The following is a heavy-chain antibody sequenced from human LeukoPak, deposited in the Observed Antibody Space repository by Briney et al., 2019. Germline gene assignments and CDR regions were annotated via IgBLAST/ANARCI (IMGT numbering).Heavy chain of an antibody. J-gene: IGHJ4*02. CDR3: ARGRGPIVLELFDY. V-gene: IGHV3-33*01. CDR2: IWRDGSIK. Sequence: QVQLVESGGGVVQPGRSLRLSCVASGFTFSSYGMYWVRQAPGKGLEWVALIWRDGSIKHYADSVKGRFTISRDNSKNTMDLQMNSLRAEDTAVYYCARGRGPIVLELFDYWGQGTLVTVSS. D-gene: IGHD1-26*01. CDR1: GFTFSSYG.